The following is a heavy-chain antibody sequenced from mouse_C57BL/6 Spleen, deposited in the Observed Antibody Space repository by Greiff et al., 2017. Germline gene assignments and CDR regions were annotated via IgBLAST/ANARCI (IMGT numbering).Heavy chain of an antibody. CDR3: AIHSNYHFDY. CDR2: ISSGSSTI. D-gene: IGHD2-5*01. V-gene: IGHV5-17*01. Sequence: EVQGVESGGGLVKPGGSLKLSCAASGFTFSDYGMHWVGQAPEKGLEWVAYISSGSSTIYYADTVKGRFTISRDNAKNTLFLQMTSLRSEDTAMYYCAIHSNYHFDYWGQGTTLTVSS. CDR1: GFTFSDYG. J-gene: IGHJ2*01.